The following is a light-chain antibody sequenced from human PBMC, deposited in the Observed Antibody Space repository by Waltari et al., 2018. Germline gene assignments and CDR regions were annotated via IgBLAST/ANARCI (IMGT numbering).Light chain of an antibody. J-gene: IGLJ2*01. CDR2: RNN. V-gene: IGLV1-44*01. CDR1: SSNSDSNP. CDR3: AVWDDSLSGVV. Sequence: QSVLTQAPSASGTPGRRVTISCSGSSSNSDSNPVNWYQQHPGTAPKLLIYRNNQRPSGVPDRFSGSKSGTSASLAISGLQSEDEAEYSCAVWDDSLSGVVFGGGTKLTVL.